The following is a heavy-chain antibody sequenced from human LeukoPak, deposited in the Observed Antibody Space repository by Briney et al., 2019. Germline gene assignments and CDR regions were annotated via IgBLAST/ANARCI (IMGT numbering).Heavy chain of an antibody. Sequence: SVKVSCKASGGTFISYAISWVRRAPGQGLEWMGGIIPIFGTANYAQKFQGRVTITADESTSTAYMELSSLRSEDTAVYYCARVRAYDFSNYYYYGMDVWGQGTTVTVSS. J-gene: IGHJ6*02. CDR2: IIPIFGTA. D-gene: IGHD3-3*01. CDR1: GGTFISYA. V-gene: IGHV1-69*13. CDR3: ARVRAYDFSNYYYYGMDV.